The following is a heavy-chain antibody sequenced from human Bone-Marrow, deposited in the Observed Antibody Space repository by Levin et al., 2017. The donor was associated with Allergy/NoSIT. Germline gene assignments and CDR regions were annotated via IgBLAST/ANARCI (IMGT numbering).Heavy chain of an antibody. Sequence: SQTLSLTCIVSGASISSYHWCWIRQPPGKGLEWIGYIYYSGSTNYNPSLKSRVTMSVDTSRNQFSLTLNSVTAADTAVYYCARDRVVASSGTYYYYGMAVWGQGTTVTVSS. CDR2: IYYSGST. J-gene: IGHJ6*02. CDR3: ARDRVVASSGTYYYYGMAV. V-gene: IGHV4-59*01. CDR1: GASISSYH. D-gene: IGHD2-15*01.